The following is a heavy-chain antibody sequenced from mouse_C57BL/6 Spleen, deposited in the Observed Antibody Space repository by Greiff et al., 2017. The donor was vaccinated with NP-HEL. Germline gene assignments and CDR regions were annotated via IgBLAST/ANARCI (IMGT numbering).Heavy chain of an antibody. CDR1: GYTFTSYW. CDR2: IYPGSGST. V-gene: IGHV1-55*01. CDR3: ARIGSSYRYFDV. Sequence: QVQLQQPGAGLVKPGASVKMSCKASGYTFTSYWITWVKQRPGQGLEWIGDIYPGSGSTNYNEKFKSKATLTVDTSSSTAYMQLSSLTSEDSAVYYCARIGSSYRYFDVWGTGTTVTVSS. J-gene: IGHJ1*03. D-gene: IGHD1-1*01.